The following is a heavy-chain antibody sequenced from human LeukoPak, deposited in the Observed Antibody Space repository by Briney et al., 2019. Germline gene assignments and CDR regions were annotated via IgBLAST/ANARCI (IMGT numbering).Heavy chain of an antibody. D-gene: IGHD3-10*01. Sequence: SETLSLTCTVSGGSISSYYWSWIRQPPGKGLEWIGYIYYSGSTNYNPSLKSRVTISVDTSKNQFSLKLSSVTAADTAVYYCARVVPPYDNGHGPLGSWGRGTLVTVSS. CDR1: GGSISSYY. J-gene: IGHJ5*02. CDR2: IYYSGST. V-gene: IGHV4-59*01. CDR3: ARVVPPYDNGHGPLGS.